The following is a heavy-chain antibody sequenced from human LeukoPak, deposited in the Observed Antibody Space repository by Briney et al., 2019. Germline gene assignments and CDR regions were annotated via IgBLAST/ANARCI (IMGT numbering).Heavy chain of an antibody. Sequence: SETLSLTCTVSGYSISSAYYWGWIRQPPGKGLEWIGSIYHSGSTYYNPSLKSRVTISVDTSKNQFSLKLTSVTAADTAVYYCARSSGYSSSWFVAYWGQGTLVTVSS. J-gene: IGHJ4*02. D-gene: IGHD6-13*01. V-gene: IGHV4-38-2*02. CDR2: IYHSGST. CDR3: ARSSGYSSSWFVAY. CDR1: GYSISSAYY.